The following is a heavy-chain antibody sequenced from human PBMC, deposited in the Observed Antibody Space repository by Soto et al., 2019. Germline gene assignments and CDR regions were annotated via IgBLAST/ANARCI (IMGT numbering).Heavy chain of an antibody. CDR1: GFTVSSNY. Sequence: PGGSLRLSCAASGFTVSSNYMSWVRQAPGKGLEWVSIIYSGGTTYYADSVKGRFTISRDNPKNTPYLQMNFLRAEDTAVYYCATFTVAGMDYYYYGVDVWGQGTTVTVSS. V-gene: IGHV3-53*01. D-gene: IGHD6-19*01. J-gene: IGHJ6*02. CDR3: ATFTVAGMDYYYYGVDV. CDR2: IYSGGTT.